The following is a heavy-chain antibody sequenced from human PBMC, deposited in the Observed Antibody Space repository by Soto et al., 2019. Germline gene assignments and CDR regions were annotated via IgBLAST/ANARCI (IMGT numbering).Heavy chain of an antibody. Sequence: LSLTFAVSGGSISSWGYSWICIRQPPGKGLDWIGYIYHSGNTYYNPSLKSRFTISVYRSKNQLSLKLSSGTAAVTACDSCARSQVDTAMVDYWGKGILVTVS. CDR2: IYHSGNT. CDR3: ARSQVDTAMVDY. CDR1: GGSISSWGYS. J-gene: IGHJ4*02. D-gene: IGHD5-18*01. V-gene: IGHV4-30-2*01.